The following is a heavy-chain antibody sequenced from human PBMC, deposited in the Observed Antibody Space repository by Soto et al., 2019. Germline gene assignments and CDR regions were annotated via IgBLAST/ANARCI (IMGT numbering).Heavy chain of an antibody. CDR3: ARYDIGYGMDV. Sequence: QVQLVQSGAEVRKPGSSLKVSCKVSGGTLSSYTITWVRQAPGQGLEWMGRIIPMFGIGNYAQKFQGRVTTTADKSTNTAYMELSSLRSEAPAVSYCARYDIGYGMDVWGQGTTVTVSS. J-gene: IGHJ6*02. CDR1: GGTLSSYT. CDR2: IIPMFGIG. D-gene: IGHD3-9*01. V-gene: IGHV1-69*02.